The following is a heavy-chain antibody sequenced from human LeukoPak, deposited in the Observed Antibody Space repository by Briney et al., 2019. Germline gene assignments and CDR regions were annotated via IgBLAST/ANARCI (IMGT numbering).Heavy chain of an antibody. CDR1: GYTFTSYD. D-gene: IGHD3-22*01. V-gene: IGHV1-8*01. CDR2: MNPNSGNT. CDR3: ARSVSPYYFDSSNI. Sequence: ASVKVSCKASGYTFTSYDINWVRQATGQGLEWMGWMNPNSGNTGYAQKFQGRVTIARNTSISTAYMELSSLRSEDTAVFYCARSVSPYYFDSSNIWGQGTMVTVSS. J-gene: IGHJ3*02.